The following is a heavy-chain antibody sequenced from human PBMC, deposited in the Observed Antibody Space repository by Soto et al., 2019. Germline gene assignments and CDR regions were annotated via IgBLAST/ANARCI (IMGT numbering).Heavy chain of an antibody. V-gene: IGHV1-18*04. Sequence: ASVKVSCKASGYTFTHYGISWVRQAPGQGLEWMGWISAYNGNTYYTQKVQGRVTMNTDTATNTAYMELRSRRSDDTAVYCCARDVPATAARLWDYRGRGTRGTVSS. D-gene: IGHD2-21*01. CDR1: GYTFTHYG. J-gene: IGHJ4*02. CDR3: ARDVPATAARLWDY. CDR2: ISAYNGNT.